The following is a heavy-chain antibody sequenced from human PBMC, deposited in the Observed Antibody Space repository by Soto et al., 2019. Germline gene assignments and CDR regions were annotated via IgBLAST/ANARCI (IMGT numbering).Heavy chain of an antibody. J-gene: IGHJ5*02. CDR1: GYTFTSYD. CDR2: ISAYNGNT. D-gene: IGHD6-13*01. V-gene: IGHV1-18*01. CDR3: ARHYSSSQGDWFDP. Sequence: ASVKVSCKASGYTFTSYDKSWVRQAPGQGLEWMGWISAYNGNTNYAQKLQGRVTMTTDTSTSTAYMELRSLRSDDTAVYYCARHYSSSQGDWFDPWGQGTLVTVSS.